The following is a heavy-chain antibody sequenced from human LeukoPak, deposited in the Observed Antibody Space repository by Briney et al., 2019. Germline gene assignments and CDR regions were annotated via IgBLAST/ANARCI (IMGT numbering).Heavy chain of an antibody. J-gene: IGHJ4*02. V-gene: IGHV3-23*01. D-gene: IGHD4/OR15-4a*01. CDR3: ANEEVPNDY. CDR2: ISISGDVT. Sequence: GGSLRLSCAASDVTLSTFTMHWVRQAPGKGLEWVSGISISGDVTYYADSVQGRFIISRDNSKNTVYLQMDSLRVDDTAVYYCANEEVPNDYWGQGTLVTVSS. CDR1: DVTLSTFT.